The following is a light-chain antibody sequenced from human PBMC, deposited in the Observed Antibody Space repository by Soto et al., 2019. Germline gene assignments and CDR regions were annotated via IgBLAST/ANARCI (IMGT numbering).Light chain of an antibody. CDR3: QQYGMSPFT. V-gene: IGKV3-20*01. J-gene: IGKJ4*01. CDR1: QRVSSGY. CDR2: GAS. Sequence: EIVLTQSPGTLSLSPGERATLSCRASQRVSSGYVAWYQQKPGQAPRLLIYGASSRATGIPDRFRASASGTDFPLTISRLEPEDFAVYFCQQYGMSPFTFAGGTKVEI.